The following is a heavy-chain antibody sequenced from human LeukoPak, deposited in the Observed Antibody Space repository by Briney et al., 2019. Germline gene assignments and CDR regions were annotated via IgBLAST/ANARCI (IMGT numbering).Heavy chain of an antibody. CDR1: GGTFSSYA. Sequence: ASVKVSCKASGGTFSSYAISWVRQAPGQGLEWMGGIIPIFGTANYAQKFQGRVTITTDESTSTAYMELSSLRSEDTAVYYCARALSVVVPAAKAYLYYYYMDVRGKGTTVTVSS. CDR3: ARALSVVVPAAKAYLYYYYMDV. D-gene: IGHD2-2*01. CDR2: IIPIFGTA. J-gene: IGHJ6*03. V-gene: IGHV1-69*05.